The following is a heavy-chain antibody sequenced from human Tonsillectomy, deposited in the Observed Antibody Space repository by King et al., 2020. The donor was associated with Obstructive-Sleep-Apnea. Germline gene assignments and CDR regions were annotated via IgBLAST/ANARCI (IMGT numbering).Heavy chain of an antibody. J-gene: IGHJ6*02. CDR3: ARDFGGKYYYGVDV. CDR1: GDSIRSYY. D-gene: IGHD3-16*01. Sequence: VQLQESGPGLVKPSETLSLTCSVSGDSIRSYYWSWIRQPPGKGLEWIGNIYYSGSTSYNPSLRSRVTISADTSKNQLSLNLTSVTAADTAVYYCARDFGGKYYYGVDVWGQGTTVTVSS. V-gene: IGHV4-59*01. CDR2: IYYSGST.